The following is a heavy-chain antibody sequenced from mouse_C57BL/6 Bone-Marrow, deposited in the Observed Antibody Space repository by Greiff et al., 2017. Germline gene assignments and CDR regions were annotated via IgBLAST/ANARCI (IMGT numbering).Heavy chain of an antibody. Sequence: DVKLVESGGGLVKPGGSLKLSCAASGFTFSSYAMSWVRQTPEKRLEWVATISDGGSYTYYPDNVKGRFTISRDNAKNNLYLQMSHLKSEDTAMYYCAGGTAQATFAYWGQGTLVTVSA. V-gene: IGHV5-4*03. D-gene: IGHD3-2*02. J-gene: IGHJ3*01. CDR2: ISDGGSYT. CDR3: AGGTAQATFAY. CDR1: GFTFSSYA.